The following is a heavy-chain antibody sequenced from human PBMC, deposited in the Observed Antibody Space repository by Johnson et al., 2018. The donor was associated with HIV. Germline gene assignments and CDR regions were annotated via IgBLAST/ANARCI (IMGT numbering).Heavy chain of an antibody. CDR2: IWNDGSNK. D-gene: IGHD3-10*01. CDR1: GFTFDDYA. Sequence: MQLVESGGGLVQPGRSLRLSCAASGFTFDDYAIHWVRQAPGKGLEWVAIIWNDGSNKFYVDSVKGRFTISRDNSNNTLYLQMSGLSAEDTALYYCARGPLFYYSSGLWAFDIWGQGTMVTVSS. J-gene: IGHJ3*02. V-gene: IGHV3-33*08. CDR3: ARGPLFYYSSGLWAFDI.